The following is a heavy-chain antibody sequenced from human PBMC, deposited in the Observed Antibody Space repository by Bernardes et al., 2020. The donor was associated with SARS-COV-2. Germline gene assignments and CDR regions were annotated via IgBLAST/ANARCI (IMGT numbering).Heavy chain of an antibody. CDR2: IYSDADK. V-gene: IGHV2-5*02. D-gene: IGHD6-13*01. J-gene: IGHJ5*02. Sequence: SGPTLVKPTQTLTLTCTFSGFSLSTSGVAVGWIRQPPGKALEWLALIYSDADKRYSPTLKSRLTVTKDTSKNQVVLTLTNVDPLDTATYYCAHRRPSTWEGDWFDPWGQGTLVTVSS. CDR3: AHRRPSTWEGDWFDP. CDR1: GFSLSTSGVA.